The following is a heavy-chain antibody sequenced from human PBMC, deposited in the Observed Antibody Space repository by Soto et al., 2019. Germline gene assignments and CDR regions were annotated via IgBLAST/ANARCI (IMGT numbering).Heavy chain of an antibody. CDR3: ARDIRGYSRAFDY. D-gene: IGHD5-18*01. V-gene: IGHV4-61*01. Sequence: PSETLSLTCTVSGDSVSSGSYYWTWVRQPPGKGLEWIGYIYYSGSTNYNPSLQSRVTISVDTSKNQFSLKLTSVTAADTAFCYCARDIRGYSRAFDYWGQGTLVTVSS. J-gene: IGHJ4*02. CDR2: IYYSGST. CDR1: GDSVSSGSYY.